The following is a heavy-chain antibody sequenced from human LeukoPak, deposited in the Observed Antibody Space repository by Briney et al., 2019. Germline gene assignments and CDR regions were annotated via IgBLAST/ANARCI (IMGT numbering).Heavy chain of an antibody. CDR3: ARNNGMDV. CDR1: GITFSRYW. V-gene: IGHV3-7*03. J-gene: IGHJ6*02. CDR2: IKQDGDEK. Sequence: GGSLRLSCVDSGITFSRYWMSWVRQAPGKGLEWVANIKQDGDEKYYVDSVKGRFTISKDNAKNSLYLQMNSLRAEDTALYHCARNNGMDVWGQGTTVIVSS.